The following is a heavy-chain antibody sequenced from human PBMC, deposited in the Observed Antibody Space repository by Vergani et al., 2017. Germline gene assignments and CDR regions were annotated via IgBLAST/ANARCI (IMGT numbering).Heavy chain of an antibody. J-gene: IGHJ2*01. D-gene: IGHD3-16*01. CDR1: GFIVSSHY. CDR2: IHSGGSI. CDR3: VKDNDYDADGPFDL. V-gene: IGHV3-66*02. Sequence: EVQLLESGGDLVQPGGSLRLSCAVSGFIVSSHYMTWVRQAPGKGLEWVAVIHSGGSIFYADSVMGRFTISRDRSKNTLDLHMNSLKAEDTALYFCVKDNDYDADGPFDLWGRGTLVTVSS.